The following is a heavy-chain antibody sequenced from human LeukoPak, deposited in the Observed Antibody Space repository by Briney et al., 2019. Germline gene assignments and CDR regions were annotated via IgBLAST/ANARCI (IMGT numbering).Heavy chain of an antibody. J-gene: IGHJ2*01. V-gene: IGHV3-74*01. CDR1: GFTFSSYW. Sequence: TGGSLRLSCAASGFTFSSYWMHWVRQAPGKGLVWVSRVKSDGSVTNYADSVKGRFTISRDNAKNTLYLQMNSLRAEDTAVYYCARGDWGLGLWGRGTLVTVSS. CDR3: ARGDWGLGL. CDR2: VKSDGSVT.